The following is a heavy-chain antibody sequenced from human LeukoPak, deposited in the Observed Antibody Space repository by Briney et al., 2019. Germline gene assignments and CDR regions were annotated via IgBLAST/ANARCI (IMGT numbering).Heavy chain of an antibody. CDR2: IIPIFGTA. Sequence: ASVKVSCKASGGTFSSCAISWVRQAPGQGLEWMGRIIPIFGTANYAQKFQGRVTITTDESTSTAYMELSSLRSEDTAVYYCAAECGGDCFSGWFDPCGQGTLVTVSS. CDR1: GGTFSSCA. J-gene: IGHJ5*02. D-gene: IGHD2-21*02. CDR3: AAECGGDCFSGWFDP. V-gene: IGHV1-69*05.